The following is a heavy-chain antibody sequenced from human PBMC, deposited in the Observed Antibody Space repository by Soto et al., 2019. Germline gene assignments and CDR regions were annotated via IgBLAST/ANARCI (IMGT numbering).Heavy chain of an antibody. CDR1: GNNFIKYW. Sequence: AESLNISCEVSGNNFIKYWISWVLQMPGKGLEWVGRIDPSDSHTFYSPSFQGHVTIAVDKSTETAYLQWSSLEASDTAIYYCARQITTFGVVINAFNVWGQGTLVTVSS. CDR3: ARQITTFGVVINAFNV. J-gene: IGHJ3*01. D-gene: IGHD3-3*01. CDR2: IDPSDSHT. V-gene: IGHV5-10-1*01.